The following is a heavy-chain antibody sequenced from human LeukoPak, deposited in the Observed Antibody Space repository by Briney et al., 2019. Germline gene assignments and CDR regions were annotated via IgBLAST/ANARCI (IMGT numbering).Heavy chain of an antibody. Sequence: GGSLRLSCAASGFTFSSYWMHWVRQAPGKGLVWVSRINSDGSSTSYADSVKGRFTISRDNAKNTLYLQMNSLRAEDTAVYYCARADDSSGYSDAFDIWGQGTMVTVSS. CDR1: GFTFSSYW. D-gene: IGHD3-22*01. V-gene: IGHV3-74*01. CDR2: INSDGSST. CDR3: ARADDSSGYSDAFDI. J-gene: IGHJ3*02.